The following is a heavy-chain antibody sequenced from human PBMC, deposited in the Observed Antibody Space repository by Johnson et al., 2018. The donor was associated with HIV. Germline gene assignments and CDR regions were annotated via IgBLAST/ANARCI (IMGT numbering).Heavy chain of an antibody. CDR1: RFTFDDYA. D-gene: IGHD6-13*01. V-gene: IGHV3-43D*03. CDR2: INWDGDST. J-gene: IGHJ3*02. CDR3: AKERIAAAGLDAFDI. Sequence: VQLVESGGNVVRPGGSLRLSCETSRFTFDDYAIHWVRQAPGKGLEWVSLINWDGDSTYYADSVKGRFTISRDNSKNSLYLQMNSLRPEDTGLYYCAKERIAAAGLDAFDIWGQGTMVTVSS.